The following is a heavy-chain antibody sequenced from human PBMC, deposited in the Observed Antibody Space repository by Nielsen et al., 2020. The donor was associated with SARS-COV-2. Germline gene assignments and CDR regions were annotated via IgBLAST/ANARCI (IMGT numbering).Heavy chain of an antibody. Sequence: WIRQPPGKGLEWVSVIYSGGSTYYADSVKGRFTISRDNSKNTLYLQMNSLRAEDTAVYYCARDSGPTYYDILTGYQTNYFDYWGQGTLVTVSS. D-gene: IGHD3-9*01. CDR2: IYSGGST. V-gene: IGHV3-53*01. CDR3: ARDSGPTYYDILTGYQTNYFDY. J-gene: IGHJ4*02.